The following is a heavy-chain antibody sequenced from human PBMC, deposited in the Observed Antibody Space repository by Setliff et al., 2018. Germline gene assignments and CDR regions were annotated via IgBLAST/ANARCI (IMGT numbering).Heavy chain of an antibody. Sequence: PGGSLRLSCAASGFTFSTYWMHWVRQVPGKGLVWVSRIGTDGSGTEYADSVKGRFTVSRDNAKNTLYLQMNRLRTEDTAVYYCATDGVQNYNLDYWGQGTLVTVSS. CDR1: GFTFSTYW. CDR3: ATDGVQNYNLDY. V-gene: IGHV3-74*03. CDR2: IGTDGSGT. J-gene: IGHJ4*02. D-gene: IGHD1-1*01.